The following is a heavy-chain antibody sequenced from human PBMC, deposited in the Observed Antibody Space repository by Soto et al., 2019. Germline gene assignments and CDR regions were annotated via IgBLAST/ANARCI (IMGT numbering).Heavy chain of an antibody. Sequence: PSETLSLTCSISGGSIGTYYWTWVRQPPGKGLEWIGSISHTGSTNNNPSFKPRLSISVDTSKNHFSLKLSSVTAADTAVYYCARDKMTGLFDYWGQGALVTVSS. V-gene: IGHV4-59*01. CDR1: GGSIGTYY. J-gene: IGHJ4*02. CDR3: ARDKMTGLFDY. D-gene: IGHD3-9*01. CDR2: ISHTGST.